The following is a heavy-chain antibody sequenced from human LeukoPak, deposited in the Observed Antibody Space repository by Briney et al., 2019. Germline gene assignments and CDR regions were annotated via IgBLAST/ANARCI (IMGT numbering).Heavy chain of an antibody. CDR1: GFTFINYW. D-gene: IGHD2-2*01. CDR2: IKQDGSEK. J-gene: IGHJ5*02. V-gene: IGHV3-7*01. CDR3: ARGGKLEPTAMPT. Sequence: RGSLRLSCAASGFTFINYWMSWVRQAPGKGLEWVANIKQDGSEKYYVDSVKDRFTISRDNAKNMLYLQINSLRVEDTAIYYCARGGKLEPTAMPTWGQGSLVVVSS.